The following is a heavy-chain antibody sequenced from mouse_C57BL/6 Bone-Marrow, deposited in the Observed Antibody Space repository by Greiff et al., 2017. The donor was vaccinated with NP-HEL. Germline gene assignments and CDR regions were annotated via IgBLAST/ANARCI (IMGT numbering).Heavy chain of an antibody. V-gene: IGHV14-4*01. CDR1: GFNIKDDY. CDR2: IDPENGDT. J-gene: IGHJ3*01. CDR3: TPRGFAY. Sequence: VQLQQSGAELVRPGASVKLSCTASGFNIKDDYMHWVKQRPEQGLEWIGWIDPENGDTEYASKFQGKATITADTSSNTAYLQLSSLASEDTAVYYCTPRGFAYWGQGTLVTVSA.